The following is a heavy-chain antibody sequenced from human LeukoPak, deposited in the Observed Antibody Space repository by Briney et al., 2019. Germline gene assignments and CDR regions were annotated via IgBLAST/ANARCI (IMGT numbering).Heavy chain of an antibody. D-gene: IGHD2-2*02. CDR1: GGTFSSYA. Sequence: SVKVSCKATGGTFSSYAISWVRQAPGQGLKWMGRIIPILGIANYAQKFQGRVTITADKSTSTAYMELSSLRSEDTAVYYCASGPCSSTSCYRSAEYFQHWGQGTLVTVSS. V-gene: IGHV1-69*04. J-gene: IGHJ1*01. CDR2: IIPILGIA. CDR3: ASGPCSSTSCYRSAEYFQH.